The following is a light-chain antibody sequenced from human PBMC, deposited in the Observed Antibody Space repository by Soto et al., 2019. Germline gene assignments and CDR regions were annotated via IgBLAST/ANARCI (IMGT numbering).Light chain of an antibody. V-gene: IGKV2-30*01. J-gene: IGKJ1*01. CDR1: QSLVYSDGNTY. Sequence: DVVMTQSPLSLPVTLGGPGSISCRSSQSLVYSDGNTYLNWFQQRPGQSPRRLIYKVSTRESGVPDRFSGSGSGTDFTLTISSLQAEDVAVYYCQQHYSTPPTFGQGTKVDIK. CDR3: QQHYSTPPT. CDR2: KVS.